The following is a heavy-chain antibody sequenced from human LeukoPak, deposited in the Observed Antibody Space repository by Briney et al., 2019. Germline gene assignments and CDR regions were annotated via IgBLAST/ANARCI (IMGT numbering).Heavy chain of an antibody. CDR2: IYSGGST. D-gene: IGHD3-22*01. Sequence: GGSLRLSCAASGLTVSSNYMSWVRQAPGKGLEWVSVIYSGGSTYYADSVKGRFTISRDNSKNTLYLQMNSLRAEDTAVYYCARDYYESVGAFDYWGQGTLVTVSS. V-gene: IGHV3-53*01. CDR3: ARDYYESVGAFDY. CDR1: GLTVSSNY. J-gene: IGHJ4*02.